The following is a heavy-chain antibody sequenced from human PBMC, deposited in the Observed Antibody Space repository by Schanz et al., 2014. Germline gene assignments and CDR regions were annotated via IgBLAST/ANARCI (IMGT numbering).Heavy chain of an antibody. CDR1: GYTFTSYY. CDR2: INPSGGST. J-gene: IGHJ4*02. D-gene: IGHD6-13*01. V-gene: IGHV1-46*03. CDR3: ARDGEAAAGCDY. Sequence: QVQLVQSGAEVKKPGVSVKVSCKASGYTFTSYYMHWVRQAPGQGLEWMGIINPSGGSTSYAQKFQGRVTMTRDTSTSTGYMELSSLRSEDTAVYYCARDGEAAAGCDYWAQGTLVTVSS.